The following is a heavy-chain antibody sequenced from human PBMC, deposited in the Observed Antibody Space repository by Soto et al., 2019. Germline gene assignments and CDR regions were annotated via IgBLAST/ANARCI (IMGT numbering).Heavy chain of an antibody. Sequence: PRGSLLLSCAASGFTFSIYAMSWVRQAPGKGLEWVSAISGSGGSTYYADSVKGRFTISRDNSKNTLYLQMNSLRAEDTAVYYCAKDSPVVTATWDPNWFDPWGQGTMVTVSS. D-gene: IGHD2-21*02. CDR3: AKDSPVVTATWDPNWFDP. CDR1: GFTFSIYA. V-gene: IGHV3-23*01. J-gene: IGHJ5*02. CDR2: ISGSGGST.